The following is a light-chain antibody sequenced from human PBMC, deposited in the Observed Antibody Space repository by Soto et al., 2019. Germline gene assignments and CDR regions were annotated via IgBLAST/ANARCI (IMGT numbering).Light chain of an antibody. CDR1: QDIRSD. CDR2: ASS. CDR3: LQDNKYPLT. J-gene: IGKJ4*01. Sequence: AIQMTQFPSSLSASVGDRVTITCRASQDIRSDLGWYQQRPGKAPNLLIYASSSLQSGVPSRFSGSGSGTDFSLTISSLQPEDFATYYCLQDNKYPLTFGEGTKVEIK. V-gene: IGKV1-6*01.